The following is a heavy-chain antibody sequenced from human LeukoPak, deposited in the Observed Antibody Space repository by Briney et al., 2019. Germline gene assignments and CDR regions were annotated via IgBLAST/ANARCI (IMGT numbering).Heavy chain of an antibody. V-gene: IGHV3-66*02. D-gene: IGHD5-24*01. CDR3: VTQVDATTIFDY. CDR2: IYREGTP. Sequence: GGSLRLSCAASGIIVSSNYLSWVRQAPGKGLEWVSAIYREGTPYYADSVKGRFTISRDNSKNTMYLQMNSLRAEDTAVYYCVTQVDATTIFDYWGQGTLVTVSS. CDR1: GIIVSSNY. J-gene: IGHJ4*02.